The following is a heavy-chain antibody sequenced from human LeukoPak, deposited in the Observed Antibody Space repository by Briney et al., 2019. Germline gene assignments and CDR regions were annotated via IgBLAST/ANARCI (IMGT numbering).Heavy chain of an antibody. CDR2: ISAYNGNT. V-gene: IGHV1-18*01. CDR1: GYTFTSYG. J-gene: IGHJ3*02. Sequence: GASVKVSCKASGYTFTSYGISWVRRAPGQGLEWMGWISAYNGNTNYAQKLQGRVTMTTDTSTSTAYMELRSLRSDDTAVYYCARSYLDIVVVPAAIAAADDAFDIWGQGTMVTVSS. CDR3: ARSYLDIVVVPAAIAAADDAFDI. D-gene: IGHD2-2*02.